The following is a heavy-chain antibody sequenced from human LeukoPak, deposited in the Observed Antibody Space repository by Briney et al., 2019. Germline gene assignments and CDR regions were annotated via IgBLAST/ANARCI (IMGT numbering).Heavy chain of an antibody. CDR2: IGSSSTYT. CDR1: GFTSSDYY. CDR3: ARDKESSGWYLTPYYYGMDV. V-gene: IGHV3-11*06. D-gene: IGHD6-13*01. J-gene: IGHJ6*04. Sequence: PGGSLRLSCAASGFTSSDYYMTWIRQAPGKGLEWISYIGSSSTYTHYADSVKGRFTISRDNAKNSLYLQMNSLRAEDTAVYYCARDKESSGWYLTPYYYGMDVWGKGTTVTVSS.